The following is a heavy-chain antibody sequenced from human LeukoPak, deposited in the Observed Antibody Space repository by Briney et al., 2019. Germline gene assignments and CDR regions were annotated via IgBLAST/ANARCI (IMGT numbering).Heavy chain of an antibody. D-gene: IGHD6-13*01. J-gene: IGHJ4*02. CDR2: ISGSGGST. V-gene: IGHV3-23*01. CDR3: AKDHRSSWRAFDY. Sequence: PGGSLRLSCAASGFTFSSYAMSWVRQAPGKGLGWVSAISGSGGSTYYADSVKGRFTISRDNSKNTLYLQMNSLRAEDTAVYYCAKDHRSSWRAFDYWGQGTLVTVSS. CDR1: GFTFSSYA.